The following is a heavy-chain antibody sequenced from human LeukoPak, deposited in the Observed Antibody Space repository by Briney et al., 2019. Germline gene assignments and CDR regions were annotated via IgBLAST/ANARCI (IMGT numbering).Heavy chain of an antibody. CDR2: ISYSGSP. CDR1: GASISSYY. D-gene: IGHD6-13*01. Sequence: PSETLSLTCTVSGASISSYYWSWIRQPPGKGLEWIGYISYSGSPNYNPSLKSRVTISADTSKNQFSLNLSSVTAADTAVYYCARQPTGYYTSWYPDYFDNWGQGTLVAVSS. CDR3: ARQPTGYYTSWYPDYFDN. J-gene: IGHJ4*02. V-gene: IGHV4-59*08.